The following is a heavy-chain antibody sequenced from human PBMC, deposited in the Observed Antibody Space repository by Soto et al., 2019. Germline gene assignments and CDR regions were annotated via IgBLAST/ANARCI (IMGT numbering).Heavy chain of an antibody. D-gene: IGHD6-19*01. V-gene: IGHV1-69*13. Sequence: SVKVSCKASRVAFSKFIVTWVRQAPGLGLEWVGGVIPIFGTANYAQKFQGRVTITADESTSTSYMEVNNLRSEDTAVYYCAKVRYSSPMGYYYGMDVWGQGTTVTVSS. CDR2: VIPIFGTA. CDR1: RVAFSKFI. CDR3: AKVRYSSPMGYYYGMDV. J-gene: IGHJ6*02.